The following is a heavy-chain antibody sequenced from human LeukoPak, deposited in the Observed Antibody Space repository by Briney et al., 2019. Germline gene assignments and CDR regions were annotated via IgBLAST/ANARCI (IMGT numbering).Heavy chain of an antibody. D-gene: IGHD6-19*01. CDR3: AKEIHPRSSNGWPFDY. CDR2: ISYDGKVK. CDR1: GFASSTYG. Sequence: GRSLRLSCAASGFASSTYGMQWVRQAPGKGLEWVAVISYDGKVKHYTDSVKGRFTISRDNSRNTLYLQMNSLGTEDTALYYCAKEIHPRSSNGWPFDYWGQGTLVTVSS. J-gene: IGHJ4*02. V-gene: IGHV3-30*18.